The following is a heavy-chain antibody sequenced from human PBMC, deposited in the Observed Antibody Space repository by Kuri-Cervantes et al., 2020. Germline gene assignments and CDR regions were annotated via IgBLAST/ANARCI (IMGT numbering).Heavy chain of an antibody. Sequence: GESLKISCAASGFTFSSYAMHWVRQAPGKGMEWVAGISYDGSNKYYADSVKGRFTISRDNSKNTLYLQMNSLRAEDTAVYYCARAIVGALSTWGQGTMVTVSS. V-gene: IGHV3-30-3*01. CDR3: ARAIVGALST. CDR1: GFTFSSYA. CDR2: ISYDGSNK. D-gene: IGHD1-26*01. J-gene: IGHJ5*02.